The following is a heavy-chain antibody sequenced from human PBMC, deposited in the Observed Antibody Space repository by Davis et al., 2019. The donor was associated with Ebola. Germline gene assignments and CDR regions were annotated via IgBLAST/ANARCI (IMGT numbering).Heavy chain of an antibody. Sequence: PGGSLRLSCKGSGYSFTSYWIGWVRHMPGKGLEWMGIIYPGDSDTRYSPSFQGQVTISADKSISTAYLQWSSLKASDTAMYYCVLIWSGYYTVDYWGQGTLVTVSS. D-gene: IGHD3-3*01. J-gene: IGHJ4*02. V-gene: IGHV5-51*01. CDR1: GYSFTSYW. CDR2: IYPGDSDT. CDR3: VLIWSGYYTVDY.